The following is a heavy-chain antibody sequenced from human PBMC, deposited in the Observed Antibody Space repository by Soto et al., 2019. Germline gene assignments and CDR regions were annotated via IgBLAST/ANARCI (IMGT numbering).Heavy chain of an antibody. J-gene: IGHJ4*02. CDR1: GFTFSSYS. V-gene: IGHV3-21*04. CDR2: ISSSSSYI. CDR3: AKDPSVVVTAPFDY. Sequence: GGSLRLSCAASGFTFSSYSMNWVRQAPGKGLEWVSSISSSSSYIYYADSVKGRFTISRDNSKNTLYLQMNSLRAEDTAVYYCAKDPSVVVTAPFDYWGQGTLVTVSS. D-gene: IGHD2-21*02.